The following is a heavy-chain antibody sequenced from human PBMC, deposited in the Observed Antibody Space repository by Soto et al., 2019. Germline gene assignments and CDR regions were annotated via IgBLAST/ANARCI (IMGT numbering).Heavy chain of an antibody. J-gene: IGHJ4*02. V-gene: IGHV3-23*01. Sequence: EGSLRLSCAVSGFTFSSYAMSCVRQAPGKGLEWVSAISGSGGSTYYADSVKGRFTISRDNSKNTLYLQMNSLRAEDTAVYYCENDGITMIVVVPVAGWGQGTLVTVSS. CDR2: ISGSGGST. CDR1: GFTFSSYA. D-gene: IGHD3-22*01. CDR3: ENDGITMIVVVPVAG.